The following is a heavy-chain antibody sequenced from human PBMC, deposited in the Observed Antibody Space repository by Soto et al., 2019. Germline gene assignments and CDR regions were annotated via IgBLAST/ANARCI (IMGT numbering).Heavy chain of an antibody. CDR1: GGTFGTYA. Sequence: QVQLEQSGAEVKQPGSSVRVSCKTSGGTFGTYAINWVGQAPGQGLEWMGAIIPLFGTAKYSQKFQGRVTITADESTSTAYMELSSLRSDDTAVYFCARPKGTYSSGYYYFDFWGQGTLVTVSS. J-gene: IGHJ4*02. CDR3: ARPKGTYSSGYYYFDF. D-gene: IGHD6-19*01. V-gene: IGHV1-69*01. CDR2: IIPLFGTA.